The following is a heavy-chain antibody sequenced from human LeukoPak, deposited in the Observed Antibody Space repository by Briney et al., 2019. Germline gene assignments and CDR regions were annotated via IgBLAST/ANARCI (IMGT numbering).Heavy chain of an antibody. CDR1: GFTFSRYW. J-gene: IGHJ4*02. Sequence: GSLRLSCAASGFTFSRYWMSWVRQAPGRGLEWVANIKQDGSETYYVDSVGGRFTISRDNARNSLFLQMNSLRAEDTAVYYCARGGYSSAWYWNYFEYWGQGALVTVSS. V-gene: IGHV3-7*01. CDR2: IKQDGSET. D-gene: IGHD6-19*01. CDR3: ARGGYSSAWYWNYFEY.